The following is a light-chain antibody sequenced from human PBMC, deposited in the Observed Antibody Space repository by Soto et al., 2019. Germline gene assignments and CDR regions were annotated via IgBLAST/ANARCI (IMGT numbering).Light chain of an antibody. J-gene: IGKJ1*01. CDR1: QSVSSNH. V-gene: IGKV3-20*01. CDR2: GGS. Sequence: EIVLTQSPGTLSLSPGERATLSCRASQSVSSNHLAWYQQKPGQAPRLLIYGGSSRTTGIPVRFSGSGSETDFTLTITRLEPEDFAVYYCQQYSSSRTFGQGTKVDIK. CDR3: QQYSSSRT.